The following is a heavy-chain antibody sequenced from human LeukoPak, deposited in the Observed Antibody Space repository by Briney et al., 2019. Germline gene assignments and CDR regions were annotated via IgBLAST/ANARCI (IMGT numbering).Heavy chain of an antibody. D-gene: IGHD6-13*01. V-gene: IGHV4-34*01. CDR1: GGSISSYY. Sequence: SETLSLTCTVSGGSISSYYWSWIRQPPGKGLEWIGEINHSGSTNYNPSLKSRVTISVDTSKNQFSLKLSSVTAADTAVYYCAKPHPPAAGLGGYFDYWGQGTLVTVSS. CDR3: AKPHPPAAGLGGYFDY. CDR2: INHSGST. J-gene: IGHJ4*02.